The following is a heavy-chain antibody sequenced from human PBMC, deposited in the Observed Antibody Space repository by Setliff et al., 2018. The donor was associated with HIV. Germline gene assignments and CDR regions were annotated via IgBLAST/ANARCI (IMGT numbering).Heavy chain of an antibody. V-gene: IGHV4-59*11. CDR1: GGSISGHY. D-gene: IGHD1-1*01. J-gene: IGHJ6*03. CDR3: SRYNPASYNNYYYYYMDV. CDR2: IYYRGDTTYNPST. Sequence: PSETLSLTCTVSGGSISGHYWSWIRQAPGKGLEWIGYIYYRGDTTYNPSTTYNPSLKSRVTISVDTSKNQFSLKLTSVTAADTAVYFSSRYNPASYNNYYYYYMDVWGKGTPVTVSS.